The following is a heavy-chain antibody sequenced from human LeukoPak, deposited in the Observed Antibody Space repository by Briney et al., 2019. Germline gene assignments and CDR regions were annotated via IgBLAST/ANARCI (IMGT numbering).Heavy chain of an antibody. J-gene: IGHJ6*03. V-gene: IGHV1-69*01. CDR2: IIPIFGTA. CDR3: ARVWSGDGYNYEQYYYYYYMDV. CDR1: GGTFSSYA. D-gene: IGHD5-24*01. Sequence: GASVKVSCKASGGTFSSYAISWVRQAPGQGLEWMGGIIPIFGTANYAQKFQGRVTITADESTSTAYMELSSLRSEDTAVYYCARVWSGDGYNYEQYYYYYYMDVWGKGTTVTVSS.